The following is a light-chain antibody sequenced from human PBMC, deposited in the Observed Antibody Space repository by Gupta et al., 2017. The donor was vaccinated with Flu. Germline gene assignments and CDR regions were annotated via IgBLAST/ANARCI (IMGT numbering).Light chain of an antibody. V-gene: IGKV3-11*01. CDR1: QSVSSY. CDR2: DAS. CDR3: QRRSNWPIT. J-gene: IGKJ4*01. Sequence: EIVFTHSPATLSLSPGERATLSCRASQSVSSYLAWYQQKPGQAPRLLIYDASNTATGLPARFSGSGSGTDFTLTISIRAPEDFAVYYCQRRSNWPITFGGGTKLEIK.